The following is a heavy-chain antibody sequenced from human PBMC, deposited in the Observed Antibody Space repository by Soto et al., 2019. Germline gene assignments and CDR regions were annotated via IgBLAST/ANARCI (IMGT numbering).Heavy chain of an antibody. CDR2: INHSGST. J-gene: IGHJ5*02. CDR1: CGYFSGYY. CDR3: ARRLTGRTTGDWFDP. V-gene: IGHV4-34*01. Sequence: SETLSLTCAVDCGYFSGYYWSWIRQPPGKGLEWIGEINHSGSTNYNPSLKSRVTISVDTSKNQFSLKLSSVTAEDTAVYYCARRLTGRTTGDWFDPWGQGTLVTVSS. D-gene: IGHD1-20*01.